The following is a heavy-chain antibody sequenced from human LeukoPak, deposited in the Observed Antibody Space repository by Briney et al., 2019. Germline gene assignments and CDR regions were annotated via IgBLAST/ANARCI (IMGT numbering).Heavy chain of an antibody. J-gene: IGHJ5*02. V-gene: IGHV4-61*01. Sequence: PSETLSLTCAVSGDSVSSSNYYWSWIRQPPGKGLEWIGYIYYGGNTNYNPSLKSRVTISVDTSKNQFSLKLSSVTAADTAVYYCARAPYYYDSSGYYWPNWFDPWGQGTLVTVSS. D-gene: IGHD3-22*01. CDR2: IYYGGNT. CDR3: ARAPYYYDSSGYYWPNWFDP. CDR1: GDSVSSSNYY.